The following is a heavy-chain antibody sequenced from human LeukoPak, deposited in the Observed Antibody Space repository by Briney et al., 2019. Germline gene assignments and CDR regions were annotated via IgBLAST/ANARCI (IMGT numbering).Heavy chain of an antibody. CDR2: IYHSGST. Sequence: SETLSLTCAVSGGSISSSNWWSWVRQPPGKGLEWIGEIYHSGSTNYNPSLKSRVTISVDTSKNQFSLKLSSVTAADTAVYYCARRKKTIFGVVTPFDYWGQGTLVTVSS. V-gene: IGHV4-4*02. CDR1: GGSISSSNW. J-gene: IGHJ4*02. CDR3: ARRKKTIFGVVTPFDY. D-gene: IGHD3-3*01.